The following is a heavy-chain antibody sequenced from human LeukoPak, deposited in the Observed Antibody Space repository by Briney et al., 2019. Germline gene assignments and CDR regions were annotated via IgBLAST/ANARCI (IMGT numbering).Heavy chain of an antibody. CDR3: ARKGTYYYDSKGAFDI. D-gene: IGHD3-22*01. J-gene: IGHJ3*02. CDR2: IIPIFGTA. CDR1: GGTFSSYA. V-gene: IGHV1-69*13. Sequence: ASVKVSCKASGGTFSSYAISWVRQAPGQGLEWMGGIIPIFGTANYAQKFQGRVTITADESTSTAYMELSSLRSEDTAVYYCARKGTYYYDSKGAFDIWGQGTMATVSS.